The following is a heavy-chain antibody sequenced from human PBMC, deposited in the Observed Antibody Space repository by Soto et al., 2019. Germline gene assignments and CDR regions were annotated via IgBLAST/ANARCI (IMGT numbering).Heavy chain of an antibody. Sequence: EVQVLESGGGLVQPGGSLRLSCVASGFIFNNYAMTWVRQAPGKGLEWVSFISGSGVSADYADSVKGRFTVSRDFSQNTVYLQMDSLRAEDTALYDCAKDSRYSDYVRDFDVWGQGTMVTVSS. CDR2: ISGSGVSA. J-gene: IGHJ3*01. V-gene: IGHV3-23*01. CDR3: AKDSRYSDYVRDFDV. D-gene: IGHD5-12*01. CDR1: GFIFNNYA.